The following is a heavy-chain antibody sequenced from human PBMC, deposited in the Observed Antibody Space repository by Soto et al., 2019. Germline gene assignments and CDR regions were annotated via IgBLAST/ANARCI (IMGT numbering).Heavy chain of an antibody. Sequence: SETLSLTCTVSGGSISSSSYYWGWIRQPPGKGLEWIGSIYYSGSTYYNPSLKSRVTISVDTSKNQFSLKLSSVTAADTAVYYCATGPDYGDYDYYYYGMDVWGQGTTVTVSS. D-gene: IGHD4-17*01. J-gene: IGHJ6*02. CDR2: IYYSGST. CDR3: ATGPDYGDYDYYYYGMDV. CDR1: GGSISSSSYY. V-gene: IGHV4-39*01.